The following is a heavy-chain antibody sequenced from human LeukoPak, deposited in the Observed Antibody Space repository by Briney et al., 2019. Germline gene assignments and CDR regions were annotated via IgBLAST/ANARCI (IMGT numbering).Heavy chain of an antibody. V-gene: IGHV1-24*01. J-gene: IGHJ4*02. D-gene: IGHD3-22*01. CDR1: GYTLTELS. CDR2: FDPEDGET. CDR3: AKDRITMIVVVSDFDY. Sequence: SVKVSRKVSGYTLTELSIHWVRQAPGKGLEWVGGFDPEDGETIYAQKFQGRVTITADESTSTAYMELSSLRSEDTAVYYCAKDRITMIVVVSDFDYWGQGTLVTVSS.